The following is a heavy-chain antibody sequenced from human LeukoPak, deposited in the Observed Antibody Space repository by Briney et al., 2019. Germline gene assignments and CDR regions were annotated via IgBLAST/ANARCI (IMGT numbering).Heavy chain of an antibody. CDR1: GFTFSSYA. J-gene: IGHJ6*02. CDR2: ISGSGGST. CDR3: AKGVGYGGYPYYYYYGMDV. V-gene: IGHV3-23*01. Sequence: GESLRLSCAASGFTFSSYAMSWVRQAPGKGLEWVSGISGSGGSTYYADSVRGRFTISRDNSKNTLYLQMNSLRAEDTAVYYCAKGVGYGGYPYYYYYGMDVWGQGTTVTVSS. D-gene: IGHD5-12*01.